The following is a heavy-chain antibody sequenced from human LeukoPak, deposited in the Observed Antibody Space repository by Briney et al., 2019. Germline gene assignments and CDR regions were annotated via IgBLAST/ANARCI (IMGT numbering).Heavy chain of an antibody. J-gene: IGHJ6*02. CDR1: GYTFTSYY. D-gene: IGHD1-26*01. CDR3: ATMYSGSHYYYYGMDV. Sequence: GASVKVSCKASGYTFTSYYMHWVRQAPGQGLEWMGIINPSGGSTSYAQKFQGRVTMTRDTSTSTVYMELSSLRSEDTAVYYCATMYSGSHYYYYGMDVWGQGTTVTVSS. V-gene: IGHV1-46*01. CDR2: INPSGGST.